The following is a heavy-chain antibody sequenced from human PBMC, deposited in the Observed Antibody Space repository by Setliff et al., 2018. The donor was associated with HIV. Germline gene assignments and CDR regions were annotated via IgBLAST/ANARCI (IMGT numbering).Heavy chain of an antibody. D-gene: IGHD3-22*01. J-gene: IGHJ3*02. CDR3: ARVPSYYYDSSGYPLGAFDI. V-gene: IGHV4-31*03. CDR1: GGSISSGGYY. Sequence: SETLSLTCTVSGGSISSGGYYWSWIRQHPGKGLEWIGYIYYSGSTYYNPSLKSRVTISVDTSKNQFSLKLSSVTAADTAVYYCARVPSYYYDSSGYPLGAFDIWGQGTMVTVS. CDR2: IYYSGST.